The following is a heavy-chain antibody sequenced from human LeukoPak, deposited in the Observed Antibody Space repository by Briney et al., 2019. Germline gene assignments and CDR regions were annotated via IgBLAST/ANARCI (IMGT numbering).Heavy chain of an antibody. CDR1: GFTFSSYG. V-gene: IGHV3-23*01. CDR2: IPGGGGST. CDR3: TKASTYSSGWYSDS. J-gene: IGHJ4*02. D-gene: IGHD6-19*01. Sequence: GGSLRLSCAASGFTFSSYGMTWVRQAPGKGLEWVSTIPGGGGSTQYADSVKGRFNISSDNSENTLYLQMTSLRAEDRALYYCTKASTYSSGWYSDSWGQGTLVAVSS.